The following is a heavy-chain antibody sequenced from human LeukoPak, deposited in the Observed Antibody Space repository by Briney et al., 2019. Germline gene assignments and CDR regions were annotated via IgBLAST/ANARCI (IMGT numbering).Heavy chain of an antibody. J-gene: IGHJ4*02. D-gene: IGHD5-18*01. CDR3: ARDRVRGYSYGIKDY. CDR2: IYYSGST. Sequence: PSETLSLTCTVSGGSISGSSYYWGWIRQPPGKGLEWIGSIYYSGSTYYNPSLKSRVTISVDTSKNQFSLKLSSVTASDTAVYYCARDRVRGYSYGIKDYWGQGTLVTVSS. V-gene: IGHV4-39*02. CDR1: GGSISGSSYY.